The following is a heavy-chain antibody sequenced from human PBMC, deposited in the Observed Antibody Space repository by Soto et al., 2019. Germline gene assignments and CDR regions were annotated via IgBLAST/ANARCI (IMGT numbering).Heavy chain of an antibody. CDR3: AKDEGVGGTLGLFDY. Sequence: QVQLVEAGGGAVQPGESLRLSCVASGFDFTYYAMHWVRQAPGKGLESVAVMSSDGSKIHHTDSVKGRFTISRDNSKNKLYLQMNSLRKEDTAVYFCAKDEGVGGTLGLFDYWGHGTLVSVSS. CDR1: GFDFTYYA. D-gene: IGHD1-26*01. J-gene: IGHJ4*01. V-gene: IGHV3-30*18. CDR2: MSSDGSKI.